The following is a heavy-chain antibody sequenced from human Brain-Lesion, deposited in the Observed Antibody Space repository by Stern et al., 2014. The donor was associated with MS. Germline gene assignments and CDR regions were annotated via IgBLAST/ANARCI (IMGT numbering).Heavy chain of an antibody. CDR1: GGSVSSDNYY. J-gene: IGHJ6*02. CDR2: IYYSGTP. D-gene: IGHD2-2*01. Sequence: QLQLQESGPGLVKPSQTLSLTCTVSGGSVSSDNYYWTWIRQPPGKGLEWIGHIYYSGTPYYNPSLKSRVTISIDTSKNQFSLNLNSVTAADTAMYYCARDQFTTSLDVWGQGTTVTVSS. V-gene: IGHV4-31*03. CDR3: ARDQFTTSLDV.